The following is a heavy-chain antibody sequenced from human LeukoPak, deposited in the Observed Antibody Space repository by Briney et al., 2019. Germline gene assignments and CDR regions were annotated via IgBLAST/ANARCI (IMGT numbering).Heavy chain of an antibody. J-gene: IGHJ6*03. CDR2: IYYSGST. CDR1: GGSISSSSYY. CDR3: ARKGDYYYYMHV. V-gene: IGHV4-39*07. Sequence: PSETLSLTCTVSGGSISSSSYYWGWIRQPPGKGLEWIGSIYYSGSTYYNPSLKSRVTISVDTSKNQFSLKLSSVTAADTAVYYCARKGDYYYYMHVWGKGTTVTVSS.